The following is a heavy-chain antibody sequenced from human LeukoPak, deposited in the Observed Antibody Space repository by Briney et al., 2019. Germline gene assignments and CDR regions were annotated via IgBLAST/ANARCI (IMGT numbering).Heavy chain of an antibody. CDR1: GFTFSHFW. CDR2: IKKTGSET. D-gene: IGHD2-15*01. V-gene: IGHV3-7*01. J-gene: IGHJ4*02. Sequence: PGGSLRLSCAASGFTFSHFWMSWVRQAPGKGLEWVAYIKKTGSETYYVDSVKGRFTITRDNTRNSLFLQMYSLRAKDTAVYFCAREDGYCSGGNCYSYFDSWGQGTLVTVSS. CDR3: AREDGYCSGGNCYSYFDS.